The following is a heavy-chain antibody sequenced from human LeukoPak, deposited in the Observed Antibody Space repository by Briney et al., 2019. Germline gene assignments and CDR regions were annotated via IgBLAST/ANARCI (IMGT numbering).Heavy chain of an antibody. D-gene: IGHD1-26*01. CDR2: IKQDGSEK. Sequence: PGGSLRLSCAAYGFTFSSYWMSWVRQAPGKGLEWVANIKQDGSEKYYVDSVKGRFTISRDNAKNSLYLQMNSLRAEDTAVYYCARGGDSGSYYDLDYWGQGTLVTVSS. V-gene: IGHV3-7*01. J-gene: IGHJ4*02. CDR1: GFTFSSYW. CDR3: ARGGDSGSYYDLDY.